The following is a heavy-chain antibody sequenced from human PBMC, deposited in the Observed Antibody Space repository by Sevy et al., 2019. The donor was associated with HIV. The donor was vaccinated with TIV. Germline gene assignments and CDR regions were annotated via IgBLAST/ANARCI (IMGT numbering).Heavy chain of an antibody. V-gene: IGHV3-74*01. Sequence: GGSLRLSCAASGFTLTNYWMHWVRQAPGKGLVWVSRVDNDGSGTNYASSVKGRFTMPRDNAKNTVYLKTNSLGAEDTAVYYCTRDMSGIDYWGQGTLVTVSS. D-gene: IGHD6-13*01. J-gene: IGHJ4*02. CDR3: TRDMSGIDY. CDR2: VDNDGSGT. CDR1: GFTLTNYW.